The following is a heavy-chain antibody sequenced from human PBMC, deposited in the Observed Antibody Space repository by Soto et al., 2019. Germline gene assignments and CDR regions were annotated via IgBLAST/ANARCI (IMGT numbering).Heavy chain of an antibody. Sequence: GGSLRLSCAASGFTFSTYWMSWVRQAPGKGQEWVANIKQDAGEKFYVDSVKGRFTISRDNANNSLFLQMNSLRAEYTAMYFCAREIVVVPATYLYYYGLDVWGQGTTVTVSS. CDR1: GFTFSTYW. CDR3: AREIVVVPATYLYYYGLDV. CDR2: IKQDAGEK. V-gene: IGHV3-7*05. J-gene: IGHJ6*02. D-gene: IGHD2-21*02.